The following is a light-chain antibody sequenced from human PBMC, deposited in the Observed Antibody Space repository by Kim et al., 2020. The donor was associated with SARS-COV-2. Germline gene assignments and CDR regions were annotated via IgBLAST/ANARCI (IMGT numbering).Light chain of an antibody. CDR1: PGADTSGYF. Sequence: PGGTGTRTCASSPGADTSGYFPNWFQQKPGQPPRALIYSTNNKHSWTPARFSGSLLGGKAALTLSDVQPEDDAEYYCLLFDGGALNWVFGGGTQLTVL. J-gene: IGLJ3*02. CDR2: STN. CDR3: LLFDGGALNWV. V-gene: IGLV7-43*01.